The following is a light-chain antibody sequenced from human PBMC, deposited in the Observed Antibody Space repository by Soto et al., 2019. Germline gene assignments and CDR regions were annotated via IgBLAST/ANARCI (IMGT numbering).Light chain of an antibody. J-gene: IGKJ3*01. CDR1: QSIGVY. CDR3: QQYGSSLGT. CDR2: DAS. V-gene: IGKV3-20*01. Sequence: EIVLTQSPATLSLSPGERATFSCRASQSIGVYLAWYQQKPGQAPRLLIYDASTRATGIPDRFSGSGSGTDFTLTISRLEPEDFAVYYCQQYGSSLGTFGPGTKVDIK.